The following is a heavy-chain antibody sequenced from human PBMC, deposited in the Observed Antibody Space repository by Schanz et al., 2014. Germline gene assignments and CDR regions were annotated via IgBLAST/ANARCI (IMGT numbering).Heavy chain of an antibody. Sequence: QVQLVESGGALLKPGGSLRLSCSASGFTFSDYYMTWIRQAPGKGLDWVSYISSSGTTLYYADSVKGRFTISRDNAKNSLYLQMNSLRVEDTAVYYCARDLPYAMSTRWGQGTLVTVSS. CDR1: GFTFSDYY. CDR3: ARDLPYAMSTR. CDR2: ISSSGTTL. V-gene: IGHV3-11*01. D-gene: IGHD2-2*01. J-gene: IGHJ4*02.